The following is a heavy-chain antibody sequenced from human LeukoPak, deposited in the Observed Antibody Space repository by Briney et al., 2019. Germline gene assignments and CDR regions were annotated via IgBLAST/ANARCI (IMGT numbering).Heavy chain of an antibody. D-gene: IGHD5-18*01. J-gene: IGHJ4*02. CDR2: IYRSDRP. Sequence: SQTLSLTCTVSGGSISSGGYYWRWIRQHPGKGLEWFGNIYRSDRPYYSTSLKSRVTISVDTSKNQYSLKLSSVTAADTAVYYCARVVKAIQLWSNTYSLGYWGQGTLGTVSS. V-gene: IGHV4-31*03. CDR1: GGSISSGGYY. CDR3: ARVVKAIQLWSNTYSLGY.